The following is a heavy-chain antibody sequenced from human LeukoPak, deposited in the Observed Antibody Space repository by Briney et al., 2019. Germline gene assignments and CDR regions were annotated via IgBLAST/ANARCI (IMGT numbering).Heavy chain of an antibody. CDR3: ARDAGGYGMDV. Sequence: GGSLRLSCAASGFTFSNYVMSWVRQAPGKGLEWVSVIYSGGSTYYADSVKGRFTISRDNSKNTLYLQMNSLRAEDTAVYYCARDAGGYGMDVWVQGTTVTVSS. CDR1: GFTFSNYV. V-gene: IGHV3-66*01. D-gene: IGHD2-8*02. J-gene: IGHJ6*02. CDR2: IYSGGST.